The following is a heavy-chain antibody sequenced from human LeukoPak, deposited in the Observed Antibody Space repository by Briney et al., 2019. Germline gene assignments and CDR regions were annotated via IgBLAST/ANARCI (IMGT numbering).Heavy chain of an antibody. V-gene: IGHV3-43D*04. D-gene: IGHD2-2*01. CDR2: ISWDGGST. CDR3: AKGMIVVVPAAPFDY. J-gene: IGHJ4*02. CDR1: GFTFDDYA. Sequence: GGSLRLSCAASGFTFDDYAMHWVRQAPGKGLEWVSLISWDGGSTYYADSVKGRFTISRDNSKNSLYLQMNSLRAEDTALYYCAKGMIVVVPAAPFDYWGQRTLVTVSS.